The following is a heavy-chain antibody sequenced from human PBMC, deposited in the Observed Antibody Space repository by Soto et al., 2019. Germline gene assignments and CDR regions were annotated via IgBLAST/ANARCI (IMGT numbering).Heavy chain of an antibody. V-gene: IGHV4-59*08. Sequence: SETLSLTCTVSGGSISSYYWSWSRLLQGKGLEWIGSIYYRGSTNYNPSLKSRVTISVDTSKNQFSLKLSSVTAADTAVYYCARRYYYDSSGYYYFDYWGQGTLVTVSS. CDR1: GGSISSYY. D-gene: IGHD3-22*01. CDR2: IYYRGST. CDR3: ARRYYYDSSGYYYFDY. J-gene: IGHJ4*02.